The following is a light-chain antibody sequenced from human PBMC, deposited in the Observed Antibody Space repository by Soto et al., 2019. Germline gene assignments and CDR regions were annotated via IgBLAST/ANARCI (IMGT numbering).Light chain of an antibody. CDR1: QSVSRN. V-gene: IGKV3D-15*01. CDR2: AGA. CDR3: HQYNEWTSIT. Sequence: EIVLTQSPATLSVSPGESATLSCRASQSVSRNLVWYQQKPGQAHRLIIYAGANSATGIPERFSGSGSGTEFDLTISSLQSEDFGVYYCHQYNEWTSITFGQGTRLEIK. J-gene: IGKJ5*01.